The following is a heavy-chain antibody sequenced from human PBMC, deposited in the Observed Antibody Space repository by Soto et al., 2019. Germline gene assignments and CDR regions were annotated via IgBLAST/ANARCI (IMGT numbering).Heavy chain of an antibody. Sequence: GASVKVSWKASGGTFSSYAISWVRQAPGQGLEWMGGIIPIFGTANYAQKFQGRVTITADESTSTAYMELSSLRSEDTAVYYCARGDPLNPHPTVVTPAAGAFDIWGQGTMVTVSS. CDR1: GGTFSSYA. J-gene: IGHJ3*02. CDR3: ARGDPLNPHPTVVTPAAGAFDI. D-gene: IGHD4-17*01. CDR2: IIPIFGTA. V-gene: IGHV1-69*13.